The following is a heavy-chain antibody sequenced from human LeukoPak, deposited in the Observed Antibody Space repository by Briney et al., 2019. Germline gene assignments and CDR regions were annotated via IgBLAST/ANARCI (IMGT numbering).Heavy chain of an antibody. Sequence: GGSLRLSCAASGFTFSSYAMHWVRQAPGKGLEWVAVISYDGSNKYYADSVKGRFTISRDNSKNTLCLQMNSLRAEDTAVYYCARDLQENGMDVWGQGTTVTVSS. D-gene: IGHD4-11*01. V-gene: IGHV3-30-3*01. CDR3: ARDLQENGMDV. CDR2: ISYDGSNK. J-gene: IGHJ6*02. CDR1: GFTFSSYA.